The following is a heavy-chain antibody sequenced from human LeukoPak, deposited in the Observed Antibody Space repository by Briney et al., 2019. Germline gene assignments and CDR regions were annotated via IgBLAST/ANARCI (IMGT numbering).Heavy chain of an antibody. CDR2: IRYDGSNK. CDR3: AKDMYYDSSGPAFDY. J-gene: IGHJ4*02. V-gene: IGHV3-30*02. Sequence: PGGSLRLSCAASGFTFSSYGMHWVRQAPGKGLEWVAFIRYDGSNKYYADSVKGRFTISRDTSKNTLYLQMNSPRAEDTAVYYCAKDMYYDSSGPAFDYWGQGTLVTVSS. CDR1: GFTFSSYG. D-gene: IGHD3-22*01.